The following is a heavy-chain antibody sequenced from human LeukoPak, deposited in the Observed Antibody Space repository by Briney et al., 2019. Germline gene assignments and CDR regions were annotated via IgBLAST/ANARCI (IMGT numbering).Heavy chain of an antibody. CDR2: IYYSGST. D-gene: IGHD3-22*01. CDR1: GGSIRSHY. Sequence: SETLSLTCTVSGGSIRSHYWSWIRQPPGKGLEWIGYIYYSGSTNYNPSLKSRVTISVDTPKNQFSLKLSSVTAADTAVYYCARDRGDYDSSGYYGYFDYWGQGTLVTVSS. CDR3: ARDRGDYDSSGYYGYFDY. J-gene: IGHJ4*02. V-gene: IGHV4-59*11.